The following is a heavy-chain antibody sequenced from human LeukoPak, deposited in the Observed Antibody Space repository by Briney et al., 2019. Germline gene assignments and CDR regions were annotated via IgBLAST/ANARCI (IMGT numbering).Heavy chain of an antibody. Sequence: SETLSLTCTVSDDSITIYYWSWIRQPPGKGLEWIGEINHSGSTNYNPSLKSRVTISVDTSKNQFSLKLSAVTAADTAVYYCARVGSGSYLNYYYYMDVWGKGTTVTVSS. CDR1: DDSITIYY. CDR2: INHSGST. CDR3: ARVGSGSYLNYYYYMDV. V-gene: IGHV4-34*01. D-gene: IGHD1-26*01. J-gene: IGHJ6*03.